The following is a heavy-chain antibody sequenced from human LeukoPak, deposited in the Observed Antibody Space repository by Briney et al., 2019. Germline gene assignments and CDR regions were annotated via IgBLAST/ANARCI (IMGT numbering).Heavy chain of an antibody. CDR1: GGSVSSGSYY. Sequence: SETLSLTCTVSGGSVSSGSYYWSWIRQPAGKGLEWIGRIYTSGSTNYNPSLKSRVTMSVDTSKNQFSLKLSSVTAADTAVYYCARDVGDFWSGYPSDYFDYWGQGTLVTVPS. CDR3: ARDVGDFWSGYPSDYFDY. V-gene: IGHV4-61*02. D-gene: IGHD3-3*01. J-gene: IGHJ4*02. CDR2: IYTSGST.